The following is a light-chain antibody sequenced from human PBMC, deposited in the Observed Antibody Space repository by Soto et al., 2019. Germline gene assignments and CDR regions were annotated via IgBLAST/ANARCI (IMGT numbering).Light chain of an antibody. CDR2: LGS. V-gene: IGKV2-28*01. CDR3: MQHLQTFIT. J-gene: IGKJ5*01. Sequence: EIVLTQSPLSLSASPGEPASISCRSSQSLTHSSGYNYLDWYLLKSGQPPQLVIYLGSNRGSGVPARLSGSGSCTPITLTFSRVATEDAGVYYWMQHLQTFITFGQGTRLEIQ. CDR1: QSLTHSSGYNY.